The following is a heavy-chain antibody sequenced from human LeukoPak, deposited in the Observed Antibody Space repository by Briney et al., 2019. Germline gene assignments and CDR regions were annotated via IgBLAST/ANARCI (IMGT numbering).Heavy chain of an antibody. CDR1: GFTFSTFA. Sequence: GGPLRLSCAASGFTFSTFAMHWVRLSPGKGLEWVSSITGSGPYMLYADSVKHRFTISRDSTKNLLYLEMNSLRAEDTAVYYCARSPHYYGDYVPFDYWGQGTLVTVSS. CDR2: ITGSGPYM. V-gene: IGHV3-21*06. D-gene: IGHD4-17*01. CDR3: ARSPHYYGDYVPFDY. J-gene: IGHJ4*02.